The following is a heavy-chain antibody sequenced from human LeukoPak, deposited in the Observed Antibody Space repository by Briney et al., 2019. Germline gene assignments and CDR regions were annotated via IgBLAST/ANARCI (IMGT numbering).Heavy chain of an antibody. CDR1: GGSISSYY. CDR2: IYYSGST. D-gene: IGHD3-3*01. J-gene: IGHJ5*02. Sequence: SETLSLTCTVSGGSISSYYWSWLRQPPGKGLEWIGYIYYSGSTNYNPSLTSRVTISVDTSKNQFSLKLSSVTAADTAVYYCASGGLRFSNWFDPWGQGTLVTVSS. CDR3: ASGGLRFSNWFDP. V-gene: IGHV4-59*01.